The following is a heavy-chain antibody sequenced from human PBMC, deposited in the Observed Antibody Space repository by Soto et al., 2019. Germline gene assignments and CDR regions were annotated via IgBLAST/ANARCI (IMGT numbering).Heavy chain of an antibody. CDR1: GLTFSTYA. D-gene: IGHD4-4*01. Sequence: VQLVESGGGVVQPGRSLRLSCAASGLTFSTYALHWVRQPPGKGLEWVALISYDGSNKYYADSVKGRFTISRDNSKNTLYLQINSLRAEDTAVYYCARETTVTYYLDSWGQGTLVTISS. J-gene: IGHJ4*02. CDR3: ARETTVTYYLDS. V-gene: IGHV3-30-3*01. CDR2: ISYDGSNK.